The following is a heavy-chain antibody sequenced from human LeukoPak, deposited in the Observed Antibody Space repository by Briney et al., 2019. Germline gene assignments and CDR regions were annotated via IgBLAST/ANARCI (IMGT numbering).Heavy chain of an antibody. V-gene: IGHV4-34*01. J-gene: IGHJ6*02. D-gene: IGHD6-19*01. CDR2: INHSGST. CDR1: GGSFSGYY. CDR3: ARDRSGWSDGGYYYYGMDV. Sequence: SETLSLTCAVYGGSFSGYYWSWIRQPPGKGLEWIGEINHSGSTNYNPSLKSRVTISVDTSKNQFSLKLSSVTAADTAVYYCARDRSGWSDGGYYYYGMDVWGQGTTVTVSS.